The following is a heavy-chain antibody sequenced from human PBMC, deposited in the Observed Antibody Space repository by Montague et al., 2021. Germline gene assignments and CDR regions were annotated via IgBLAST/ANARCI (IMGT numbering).Heavy chain of an antibody. CDR2: ITYTGNT. D-gene: IGHD2-8*01. CDR1: GGSISSSNHH. CDR3: ARLDIVLIYWGFDY. V-gene: IGHV4-39*01. Sequence: SKTLSLTCIVSGGSISSSNHHWGRIRQPPGKGLEWIGSITYTGNTYYNPSLKSRVTMSVDTSRNQFSLKLTSVTAADTAVYYCARLDIVLIYWGFDYWGQGTLVTVSS. J-gene: IGHJ4*02.